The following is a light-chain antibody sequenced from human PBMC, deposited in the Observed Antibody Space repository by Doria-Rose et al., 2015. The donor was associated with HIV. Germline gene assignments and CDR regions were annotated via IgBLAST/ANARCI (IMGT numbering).Light chain of an antibody. CDR1: QSFSSSY. J-gene: IGKJ1*01. Sequence: EIVMTQSPGTLSLSPGERATLSCRASQSFSSSYLAWYQQKPVQAPSLLIYDGSTRATGIPDRFSASGSGTDFTLTISRLEPEDFALYYCHQYGTSWTFGQGTKVEI. CDR3: HQYGTSWT. V-gene: IGKV3-20*01. CDR2: DGS.